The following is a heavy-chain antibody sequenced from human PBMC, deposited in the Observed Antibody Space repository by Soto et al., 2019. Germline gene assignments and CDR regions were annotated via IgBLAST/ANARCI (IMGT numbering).Heavy chain of an antibody. J-gene: IGHJ6*02. Sequence: PSETLSLTCTVSGGSISSYYWSWIRQPPGKGLEWIGYIYYSGSTNYNPSLKSLVTISVDTSKNQFSLKLSSVTAADTAVYYCATALAPYYYYGMDVWGQGTTVTVSS. CDR3: ATALAPYYYYGMDV. CDR1: GGSISSYY. CDR2: IYYSGST. V-gene: IGHV4-59*01. D-gene: IGHD6-25*01.